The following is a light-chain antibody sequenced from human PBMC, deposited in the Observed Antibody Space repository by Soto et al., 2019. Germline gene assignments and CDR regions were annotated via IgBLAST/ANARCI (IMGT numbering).Light chain of an antibody. V-gene: IGLV2-14*01. CDR2: EVS. J-gene: IGLJ3*02. CDR3: SSYTTTSTWV. CDR1: SSDVGGYNY. Sequence: QSVLTQPASVSGSPGQSITISCTGTSSDVGGYNYVSWYQQHPGKAPKLMISEVSHRPSGVSNRFSGSKSGNTASLTISGLQAEDEADYYCSSYTTTSTWVFGGGTKLTVL.